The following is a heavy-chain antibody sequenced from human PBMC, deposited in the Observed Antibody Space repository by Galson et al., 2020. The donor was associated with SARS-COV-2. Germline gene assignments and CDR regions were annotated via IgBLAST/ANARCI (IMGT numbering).Heavy chain of an antibody. Sequence: GGSLRLSCLASGFTFSNYAMFWVRQAPGKGLEYVSVIKSSGGDTYYAESVKGRFVISRDNSRDTLFLQMNTLRAEDMAVYYCVLLGTRFLGESHLDSWGQGTRVTVSS. V-gene: IGHV3-64D*06. CDR3: VLLGTRFLGESHLDS. D-gene: IGHD1-26*01. J-gene: IGHJ4*02. CDR1: GFTFSNYA. CDR2: IKSSGGDT.